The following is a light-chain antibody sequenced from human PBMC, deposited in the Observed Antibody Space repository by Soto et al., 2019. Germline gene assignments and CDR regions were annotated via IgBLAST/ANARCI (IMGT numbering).Light chain of an antibody. CDR3: QQYNDWLPYS. V-gene: IGKV3-15*01. J-gene: IGKJ2*01. Sequence: EIVMTQSPATLSVSPGARATLSCRASQSVSSNLAWYQQKPGQAPRLLIYGASTRATGIPASFSGSGSGTEFTLTISSLQSEDFAVYYCQQYNDWLPYSFGQGTMLEIK. CDR1: QSVSSN. CDR2: GAS.